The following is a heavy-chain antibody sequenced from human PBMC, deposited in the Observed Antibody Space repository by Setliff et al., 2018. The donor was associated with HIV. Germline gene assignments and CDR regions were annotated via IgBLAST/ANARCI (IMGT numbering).Heavy chain of an antibody. D-gene: IGHD4-4*01. J-gene: IGHJ6*03. Sequence: SETLSLTCTVSGGSISSHYWSWIRQPPGRGLEWIGSVYYSGSTHYNPSLKSRVTVSVDTSKDEISLKLNSVTAADTAIYYCARLDYSNYYSYYIDVWGEGTMVTVSS. CDR1: GGSISSHY. V-gene: IGHV4-59*08. CDR2: VYYSGST. CDR3: ARLDYSNYYSYYIDV.